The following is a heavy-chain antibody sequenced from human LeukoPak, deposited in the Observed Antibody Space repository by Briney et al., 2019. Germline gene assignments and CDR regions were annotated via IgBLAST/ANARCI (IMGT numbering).Heavy chain of an antibody. V-gene: IGHV3-9*01. CDR2: INWNSGTT. J-gene: IGHJ4*02. Sequence: GGSLRLSCAASGFTFDDYAMHWVRQAPGKGLEWVAGINWNSGTTGYADSVKGRFTISRDNAKNSLYLQMNSLRAEDTALYYCTKDYKSYYGSGTPLEDWGQGTLVTVSS. CDR3: TKDYKSYYGSGTPLED. D-gene: IGHD3-10*01. CDR1: GFTFDDYA.